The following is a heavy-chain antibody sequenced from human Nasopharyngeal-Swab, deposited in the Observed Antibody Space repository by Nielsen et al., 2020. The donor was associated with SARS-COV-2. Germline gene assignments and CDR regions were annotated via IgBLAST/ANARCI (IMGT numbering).Heavy chain of an antibody. CDR3: TRGAVTMRDTLDI. Sequence: GGSLRLSCAASGFTFSRHWMHWVRQAPGKGLVWVSRTNSDGSSTSYADSVKGRFTISRENAKNTLYLQMTSLRADDTAVYYCTRGAVTMRDTLDIWGQGTMVTVSS. CDR1: GFTFSRHW. V-gene: IGHV3-74*01. CDR2: TNSDGSST. D-gene: IGHD3-22*01. J-gene: IGHJ3*02.